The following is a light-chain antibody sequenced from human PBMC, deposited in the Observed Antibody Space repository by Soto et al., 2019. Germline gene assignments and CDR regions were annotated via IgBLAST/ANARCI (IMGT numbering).Light chain of an antibody. V-gene: IGKV1-5*03. Sequence: DIQMTQSPSTLSASVGDRVTITCRASQSIGTWLAWYQQKPGKAPNLLIYKAFSLESGVPSRFSGSGSGTEFTLTISSLQPDDFATYYCQQYNSWWTFGQGTKVEIK. CDR3: QQYNSWWT. J-gene: IGKJ1*01. CDR1: QSIGTW. CDR2: KAF.